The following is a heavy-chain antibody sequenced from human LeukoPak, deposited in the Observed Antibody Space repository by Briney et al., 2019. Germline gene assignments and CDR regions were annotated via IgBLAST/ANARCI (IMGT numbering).Heavy chain of an antibody. V-gene: IGHV3-20*04. D-gene: IGHD3-10*01. J-gene: IGHJ5*02. CDR3: ARERGSGSYHPFDP. CDR1: GFTFDDYG. CDR2: INWNGGST. Sequence: GGSLRLSCSASGFTFDDYGMSWVRQAPGKGLEWVSGINWNGGSTGYADSVKGRFTISRDNAKNSLYLQMDSLRAEDTGVYYCARERGSGSYHPFDPWGQGTLATVSS.